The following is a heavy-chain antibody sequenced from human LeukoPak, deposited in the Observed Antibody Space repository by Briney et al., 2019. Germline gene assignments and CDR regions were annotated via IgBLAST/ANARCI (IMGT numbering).Heavy chain of an antibody. J-gene: IGHJ3*02. D-gene: IGHD3-10*01. Sequence: SVKVSCKASGYTFTSYAISWVRQAPGQGLEWMGGIIPIFGTANYAQKFQGRVTITTDESTSTAYMELSSLRSEDTAVYYCARDQLAPGGHDAFDIWGQGTMVTVSS. CDR1: GYTFTSYA. V-gene: IGHV1-69*05. CDR2: IIPIFGTA. CDR3: ARDQLAPGGHDAFDI.